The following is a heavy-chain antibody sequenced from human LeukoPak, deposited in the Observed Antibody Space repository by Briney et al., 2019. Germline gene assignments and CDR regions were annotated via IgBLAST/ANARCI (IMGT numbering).Heavy chain of an antibody. CDR3: ARGHKGSGITFGGVIVPDY. J-gene: IGHJ4*02. CDR2: ITHSGRT. Sequence: WEPLSLTCAVWGGFFRGYYWSGLRQPPGKGLVWIGEITHSGRTNYNPSLKSRVTISVDTSKNQFSLKLSSVTAADTAVYYCARGHKGSGITFGGVIVPDYWGQGTLVTVSS. D-gene: IGHD3-16*02. V-gene: IGHV4-34*01. CDR1: GGFFRGYY.